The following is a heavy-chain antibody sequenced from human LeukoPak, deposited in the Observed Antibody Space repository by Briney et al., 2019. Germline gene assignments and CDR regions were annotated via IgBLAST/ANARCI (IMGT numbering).Heavy chain of an antibody. CDR3: ARVVVSGNRAFDI. CDR1: GFIFSNYW. CDR2: IASDGSST. D-gene: IGHD6-19*01. J-gene: IGHJ3*02. V-gene: IGHV3-74*03. Sequence: GGSLRLSCTASGFIFSNYWMHWVRQAPGKGLVWVSRIASDGSSTTYADSVEGRFTISRDNAKNTLYLQMNSLRAKDTAVYYCARVVVSGNRAFDIWGQGTMVTVSS.